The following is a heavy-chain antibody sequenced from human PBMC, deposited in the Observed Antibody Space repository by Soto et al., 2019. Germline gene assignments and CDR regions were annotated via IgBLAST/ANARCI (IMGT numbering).Heavy chain of an antibody. V-gene: IGHV1-24*01. CDR1: GYTLSKLS. CDR3: ATALIVGAGAAPAARLGN. CDR2: FDAEDGQT. J-gene: IGHJ4*02. D-gene: IGHD2-15*01. Sequence: ASVKVSCKVSGYTLSKLSMHWVRQAPGKGLEWMGGFDAEDGQTIYAQKFQGRVTMTEDTSTETAYMELRSLRSEDTAVYYCATALIVGAGAAPAARLGNWGQGTLVTVSS.